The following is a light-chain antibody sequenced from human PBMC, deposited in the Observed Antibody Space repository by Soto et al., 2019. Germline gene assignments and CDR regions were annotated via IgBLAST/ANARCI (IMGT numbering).Light chain of an antibody. V-gene: IGKV3-20*01. J-gene: IGKJ1*01. CDR3: QQYMSSVT. Sequence: EIVLTQSPGSLSLSPGERATLSCRASQSVDSTFFAWYQKKPGQAPRLLMYGVSKRATGIPDRFSGSGSGTDFPLTISRLDPEDFAVYYCQQYMSSVTFGQGTRVEIK. CDR2: GVS. CDR1: QSVDSTF.